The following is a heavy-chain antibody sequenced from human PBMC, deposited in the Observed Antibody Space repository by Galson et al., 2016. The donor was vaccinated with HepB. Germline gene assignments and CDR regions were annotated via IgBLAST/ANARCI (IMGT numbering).Heavy chain of an antibody. CDR3: AKGYGGNLDDAFDI. Sequence: SLRLSCAASGFTFNSYVMHWVRQAPGKGLGWVAVISYHGSNTYYADSVRGRFTISRDNSKNTLYLQMNSLRAEDTAVYYGAKGYGGNLDDAFDIWGLGTMVTVSS. J-gene: IGHJ3*02. D-gene: IGHD4/OR15-4a*01. CDR1: GFTFNSYV. CDR2: ISYHGSNT. V-gene: IGHV3-30*18.